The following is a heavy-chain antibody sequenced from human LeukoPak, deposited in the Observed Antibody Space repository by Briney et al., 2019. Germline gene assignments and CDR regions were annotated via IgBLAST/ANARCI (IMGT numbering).Heavy chain of an antibody. J-gene: IGHJ2*01. CDR2: IYPGDSDT. D-gene: IGHD2-2*01. CDR3: ARTPYCSSTSCYRSLWYFDL. Sequence: GESLKISCKGSGYSFTSYWIGWVRQMPGKGLEWMGIIYPGDSDTRYSPSFQGQVTISADKSISTAYLQWSSLKASDTAMYYCARTPYCSSTSCYRSLWYFDLWGRGTLVTVSS. V-gene: IGHV5-51*01. CDR1: GYSFTSYW.